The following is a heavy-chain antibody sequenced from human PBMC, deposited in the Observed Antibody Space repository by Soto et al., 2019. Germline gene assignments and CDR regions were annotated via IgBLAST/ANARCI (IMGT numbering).Heavy chain of an antibody. CDR1: GFTFDSYA. CDR3: ARASWDTVPLDY. J-gene: IGHJ4*02. Sequence: PGGSLRLSCAASGFTFDSYALHWVRQAPGKGLEWVAVISYDGSDKYYGDSVKGRFTISRDNSKNTLFLQMNSLRAEDTAVYHCARASWDTVPLDYWGQGTLVTVSS. D-gene: IGHD5-18*01. V-gene: IGHV3-30-3*01. CDR2: ISYDGSDK.